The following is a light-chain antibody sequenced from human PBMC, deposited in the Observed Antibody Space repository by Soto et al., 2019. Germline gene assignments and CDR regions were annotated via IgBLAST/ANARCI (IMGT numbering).Light chain of an antibody. Sequence: QSALTQPASVSGSPGQSITISCTGTSSDVGGYNYVSWYQQHPGKAPKLLIYDVRDRPSGVSNRFSGSKSGNTASLTISGLQAEDEADYYCSSYTSSSTFPCVFGTGTKVTVL. CDR3: SSYTSSSTFPCV. CDR1: SSDVGGYNY. V-gene: IGLV2-14*01. J-gene: IGLJ1*01. CDR2: DVR.